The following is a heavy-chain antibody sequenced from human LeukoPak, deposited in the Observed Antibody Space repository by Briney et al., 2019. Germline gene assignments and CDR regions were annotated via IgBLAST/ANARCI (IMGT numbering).Heavy chain of an antibody. CDR3: ASEHYYGSGSYYSY. J-gene: IGHJ4*02. D-gene: IGHD3-10*01. CDR1: GGSISSYY. V-gene: IGHV4-4*07. Sequence: SETLSLTCTVSGGSISSYYWSWIRQPAGKGLEWIGRIYTGGSTNYNPSLKSRVTMSVDTSKNQFSLKLSSVTAADTAVYYCASEHYYGSGSYYSYWGQGTLVTVSS. CDR2: IYTGGST.